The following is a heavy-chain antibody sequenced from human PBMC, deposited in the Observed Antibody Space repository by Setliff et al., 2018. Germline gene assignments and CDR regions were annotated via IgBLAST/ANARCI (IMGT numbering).Heavy chain of an antibody. D-gene: IGHD4-4*01. CDR3: AGRDYSGGDS. J-gene: IGHJ5*01. V-gene: IGHV4-61*09. CDR1: GASINSGSYY. CDR2: IYTSGST. Sequence: TLSLTCTVSGASINSGSYYWNWIRQPAGKGLEWIGHIYTSGSTNYNTSLSSRVTISLDTSKSQFSLKLSFVTAADTAVYYCAGRDYSGGDSWGHGTLVTVSS.